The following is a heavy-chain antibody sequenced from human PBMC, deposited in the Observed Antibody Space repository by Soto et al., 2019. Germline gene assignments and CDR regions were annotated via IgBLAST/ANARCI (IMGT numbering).Heavy chain of an antibody. CDR3: ASKIFGTTYFDY. Sequence: PGGSLRLSCAASGLTFSTCAMNWVRQAPGKGLEWVSYIRGGGSPILYADSVKGRFTISRDNAKNSLYLQMNSLRAEDTAIYYCASKIFGTTYFDYWGQGALVTVSS. V-gene: IGHV3-48*03. J-gene: IGHJ4*02. CDR1: GLTFSTCA. D-gene: IGHD1-7*01. CDR2: IRGGGSPI.